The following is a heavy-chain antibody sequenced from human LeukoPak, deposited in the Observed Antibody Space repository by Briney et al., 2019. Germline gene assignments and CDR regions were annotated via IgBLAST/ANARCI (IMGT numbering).Heavy chain of an antibody. Sequence: ASVKVSCKASGYTFTGYYMHWVRQAPGQGLEWMGWINPNSGGTNYAQKFQGRVTMTRDTSISTAYMELSRLRSDDTAVYYCARDYARWLQQRDYWGQGTLVTVSS. CDR3: ARDYARWLQQRDY. J-gene: IGHJ4*02. CDR2: INPNSGGT. CDR1: GYTFTGYY. V-gene: IGHV1-2*02. D-gene: IGHD5-24*01.